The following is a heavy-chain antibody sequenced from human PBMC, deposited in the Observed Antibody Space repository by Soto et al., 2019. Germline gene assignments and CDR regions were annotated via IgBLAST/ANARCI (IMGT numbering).Heavy chain of an antibody. D-gene: IGHD6-13*01. CDR1: GGTFSSYA. CDR3: AGTGYSSSPFDY. Sequence: QVQLVQSGAEVKKPGSSVKVSCKASGGTFSSYAISWVRQAPGQGLEWMGGIIPIFGTANYAQKFQGRVTITAAEATSTAYMGLSSLSSEDTAVYYCAGTGYSSSPFDYWGQGTLVTVSS. V-gene: IGHV1-69*01. J-gene: IGHJ4*02. CDR2: IIPIFGTA.